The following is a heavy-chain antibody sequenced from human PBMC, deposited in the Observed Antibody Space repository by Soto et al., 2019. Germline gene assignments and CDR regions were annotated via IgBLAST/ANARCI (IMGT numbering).Heavy chain of an antibody. CDR3: AKAPSSIAARVDPMDV. CDR1: GFTFSSYA. Sequence: EVQLLESGGGLVQPGGSLRLSCAASGFTFSSYAMSWVRQAPGKGLEWVSAISGSGGSTYYADSVKGRFTSSRDNSKNTLYLQMNSLRAEDTAVYYCAKAPSSIAARVDPMDVWGQGTTVTVSS. CDR2: ISGSGGST. J-gene: IGHJ6*02. D-gene: IGHD6-6*01. V-gene: IGHV3-23*01.